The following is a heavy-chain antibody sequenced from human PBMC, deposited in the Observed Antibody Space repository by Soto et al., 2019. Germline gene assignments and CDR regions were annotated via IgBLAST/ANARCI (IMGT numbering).Heavy chain of an antibody. Sequence: GSLRLSCAASGFTFSSYSMSWVRQAPGKGPEWVSGFRSGGDDDTTYYTDSVRGRFTISRDNSKNTLFLQMNSLRAEDTAIYYCAKKVNSGSGSQFFDYWGQGTLVTVSS. CDR1: GFTFSSYS. J-gene: IGHJ4*02. CDR2: FRSGGDDDTT. CDR3: AKKVNSGSGSQFFDY. V-gene: IGHV3-23*01. D-gene: IGHD3-10*01.